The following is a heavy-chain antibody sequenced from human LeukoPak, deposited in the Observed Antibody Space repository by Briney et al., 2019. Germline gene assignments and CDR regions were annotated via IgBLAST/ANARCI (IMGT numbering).Heavy chain of an antibody. CDR2: IRYDGSNK. Sequence: PGGSLRLSCAASGFTFSNYGMHWVRQAPGKGLEWVAFIRYDGSNKYYSDSVKGRFTIPRDNSKNTLYLQMNSLRAEDTAVYYCAKDGQVGAIGYFDYRGQGTLVTVSS. CDR3: AKDGQVGAIGYFDY. V-gene: IGHV3-30*02. D-gene: IGHD1-26*01. J-gene: IGHJ4*02. CDR1: GFTFSNYG.